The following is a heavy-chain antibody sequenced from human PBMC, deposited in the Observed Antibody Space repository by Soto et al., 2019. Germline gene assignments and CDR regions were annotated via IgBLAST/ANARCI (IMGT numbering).Heavy chain of an antibody. CDR2: ISYDGSNK. V-gene: IGHV3-30*19. D-gene: IGHD3-3*01. CDR3: ARDRPKDDFWSGYYTGDYYYYGMDV. Sequence: GGSLRLSCATSGFAFHDYAMSWVRQAPGKGLEWVAVISYDGSNKYYADSVKGRFTISRDNSKNTLYLQMNSLRAEDTAVYYCARDRPKDDFWSGYYTGDYYYYGMDVWGQGTTVTVSS. J-gene: IGHJ6*02. CDR1: GFAFHDYA.